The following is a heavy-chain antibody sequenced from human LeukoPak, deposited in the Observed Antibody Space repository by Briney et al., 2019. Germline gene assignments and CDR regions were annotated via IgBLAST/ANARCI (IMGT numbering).Heavy chain of an antibody. Sequence: ASVKVSCKASGYTFTSNYIHWVRQAPGQGLEWMGMIYPRDGSTSCAQKFQGRVTVTRDTSTSTVHMELSGLRSEDTAVYYCARDQEGFDYWGQGTLVTVSS. V-gene: IGHV1-46*01. CDR2: IYPRDGST. J-gene: IGHJ4*02. CDR3: ARDQEGFDY. CDR1: GYTFTSNY.